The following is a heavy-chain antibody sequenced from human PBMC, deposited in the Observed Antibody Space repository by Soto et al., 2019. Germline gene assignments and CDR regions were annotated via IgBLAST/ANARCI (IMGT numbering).Heavy chain of an antibody. Sequence: GGSLRLSCAASGFTFSSYGMHWVRQAPGKGLEWVTVISYDGSNKYYADSVKGRFTISRDNSKNTLYLQMNSLRAEDTAVYYCAKDQFGYDSTNWFDPWGQGTLVTVSS. V-gene: IGHV3-30*18. CDR2: ISYDGSNK. J-gene: IGHJ5*02. CDR1: GFTFSSYG. D-gene: IGHD5-12*01. CDR3: AKDQFGYDSTNWFDP.